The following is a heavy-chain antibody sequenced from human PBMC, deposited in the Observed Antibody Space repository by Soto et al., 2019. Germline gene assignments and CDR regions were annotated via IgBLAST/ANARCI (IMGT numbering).Heavy chain of an antibody. CDR3: AKDHLPSTVTTPGY. CDR1: GFTFSTYG. CDR2: ISYDGNNK. J-gene: IGHJ4*02. D-gene: IGHD4-17*01. V-gene: IGHV3-30*18. Sequence: QVQLVESGGGVVQPGRSLRLSCAASGFTFSTYGMHWVRQAPGKGLEWVAVISYDGNNKYYADSVKGRFTIARDNSKNTLFLQMDRLRAEVTAVYYCAKDHLPSTVTTPGYWGQGTLVTVSS.